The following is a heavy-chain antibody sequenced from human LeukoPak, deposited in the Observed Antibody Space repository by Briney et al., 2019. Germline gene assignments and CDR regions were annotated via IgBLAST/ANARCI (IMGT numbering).Heavy chain of an antibody. CDR3: ARDSYDYDSSGYFVVDY. CDR1: GYTFTSYG. CDR2: ISAYNGNT. Sequence: ASVKVSCKASGYTFTSYGISWVRQAPGQGLEWMGWISAYNGNTNYAQKLQGRVTMTTDTSTSTAYMELRSLRSDDTAVYYCARDSYDYDSSGYFVVDYWGQGTLVTVSS. D-gene: IGHD3-22*01. J-gene: IGHJ4*02. V-gene: IGHV1-18*01.